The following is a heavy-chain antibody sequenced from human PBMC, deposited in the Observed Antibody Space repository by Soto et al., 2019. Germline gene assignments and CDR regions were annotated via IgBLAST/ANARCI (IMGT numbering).Heavy chain of an antibody. Sequence: ASVKVSCTASGYTFTSYAMHWVRQAPGQRLEWMGWINAGNGNTKYSQKFQGRVTITRDTSASTAYMELSSLTSDDTAVYYCAKDPSPRYCTNGVCPLNWFDPWGQGTLVTVSS. V-gene: IGHV1-3*01. J-gene: IGHJ5*02. D-gene: IGHD2-8*01. CDR2: INAGNGNT. CDR1: GYTFTSYA. CDR3: AKDPSPRYCTNGVCPLNWFDP.